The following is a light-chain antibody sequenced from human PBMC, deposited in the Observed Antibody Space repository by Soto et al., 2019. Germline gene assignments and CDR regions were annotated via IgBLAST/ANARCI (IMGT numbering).Light chain of an antibody. CDR2: DTT. CDR3: LLTYTGTWV. CDR1: TGAVTSGHF. Sequence: QAVVTQEPSLTVSPGGTVTLTCGSSTGAVTSGHFPYWFQQKPGQAPRTLIYDTTNRHSWTPARFSGFLLGGKADLTLSGAQPEDEAEYYCLLTYTGTWVFGGGTKLTVL. V-gene: IGLV7-46*01. J-gene: IGLJ3*02.